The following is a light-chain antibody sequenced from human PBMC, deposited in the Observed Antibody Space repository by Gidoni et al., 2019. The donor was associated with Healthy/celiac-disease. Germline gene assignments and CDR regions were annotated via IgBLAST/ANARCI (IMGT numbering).Light chain of an antibody. V-gene: IGKV1-33*01. CDR1: QDISNY. Sequence: DIQMTQSPSSLSASVGDRVTITCQASQDISNYLNWYQQKPGKAPKLLIYDASNLETGVPSRFSGSGSGTDFTFTISSLQPEDIATYYCQQYDNLPALTFXGXTKVESK. CDR2: DAS. J-gene: IGKJ4*01. CDR3: QQYDNLPALT.